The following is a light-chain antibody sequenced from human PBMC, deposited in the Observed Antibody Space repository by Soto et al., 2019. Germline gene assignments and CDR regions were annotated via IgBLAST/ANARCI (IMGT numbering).Light chain of an antibody. CDR1: QDIRSD. CDR3: LQHNSYPFT. J-gene: IGKJ3*01. CDR2: AAS. V-gene: IGKV1-17*01. Sequence: DIQMTQSPSSLSASVEDRVTITCRGSQDIRSDLGWFQQKPGKAPKRLMYAASTLESGVPSRFSGSRSGTGFTLTISSLQPEDFATYYCLQHNSYPFTFGPGTKVDIK.